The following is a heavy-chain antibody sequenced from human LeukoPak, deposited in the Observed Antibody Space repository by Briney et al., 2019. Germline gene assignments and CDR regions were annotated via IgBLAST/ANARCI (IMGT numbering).Heavy chain of an antibody. CDR3: GGAYYYDSSGYYRGPTSVDY. CDR2: INHSGST. V-gene: IGHV4-34*01. Sequence: SETLSLTCAVYGGSFSGYYWSWIRQPPGKGLEWIGEINHSGSTNYNPSLKSRVTISVDTSKNQFSLKLSSATAADTAVYYCGGAYYYDSSGYYRGPTSVDYWGQGTLVTVSS. D-gene: IGHD3-22*01. J-gene: IGHJ4*02. CDR1: GGSFSGYY.